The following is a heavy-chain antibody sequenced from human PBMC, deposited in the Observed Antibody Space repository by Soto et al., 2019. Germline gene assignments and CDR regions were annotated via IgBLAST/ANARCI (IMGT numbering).Heavy chain of an antibody. CDR2: IRGFSPYT. Sequence: GGSLRLSCAASGFTFSDYYMSWIRQAPGKGLEWVSAIRGFSPYTFYADSVKGRFTISRDNAKNSLYLQMNSLRAEDTAVYYCARDRGYDAHDYYYNAMDVWGQGTMVTVSS. CDR3: ARDRGYDAHDYYYNAMDV. V-gene: IGHV3-11*06. J-gene: IGHJ6*02. D-gene: IGHD2-15*01. CDR1: GFTFSDYY.